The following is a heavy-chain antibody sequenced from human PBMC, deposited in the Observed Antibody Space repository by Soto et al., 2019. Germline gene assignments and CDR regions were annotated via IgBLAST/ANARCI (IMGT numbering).Heavy chain of an antibody. CDR2: INHSGST. D-gene: IGHD5-18*01. CDR3: AKGLRPPGGSYGRRYYYYGMDV. V-gene: IGHV4-34*01. J-gene: IGHJ6*02. Sequence: SETLSLTCAVYGGSFSGYYWSWIRQPPGKGLEWIGEINHSGSTNYNPSLKSRVTISVDTSKNQFSLKLSSVTAADTAVYYCAKGLRPPGGSYGRRYYYYGMDVWGQGT. CDR1: GGSFSGYY.